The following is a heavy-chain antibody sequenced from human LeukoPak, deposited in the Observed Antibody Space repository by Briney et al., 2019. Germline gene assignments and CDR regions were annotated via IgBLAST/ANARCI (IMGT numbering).Heavy chain of an antibody. CDR2: INYSGTT. CDR1: GGSISSSSYY. J-gene: IGHJ6*02. D-gene: IGHD1-14*01. V-gene: IGHV4-39*07. CDR3: ARDPLTSKLYYYYGMDV. Sequence: PSETLSLTCTVSGGSISSSSYYWGWIRQPPGKSLEWIGSINYSGTTYYNPSLKSRVTISVDTSRNQFSLRLSSVTAADTAVYYCARDPLTSKLYYYYGMDVWGQGTTVTVSS.